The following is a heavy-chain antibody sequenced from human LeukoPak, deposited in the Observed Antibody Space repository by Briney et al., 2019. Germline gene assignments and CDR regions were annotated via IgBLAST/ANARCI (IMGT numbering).Heavy chain of an antibody. CDR3: ARDRQQLAPLYYYYGMDV. CDR2: TYYRSKWYN. CDR1: GDSVSSNSAA. D-gene: IGHD6-13*01. Sequence: SQTLSLTCALSGDSVSSNSAAWNWIRQSPSRGLEWLGRTYYRSKWYNDYAVSVKSRITINPDTSKNQFSLQLNSVTPEDTAVYYCARDRQQLAPLYYYYGMDVWGQGTTVTVSS. V-gene: IGHV6-1*01. J-gene: IGHJ6*02.